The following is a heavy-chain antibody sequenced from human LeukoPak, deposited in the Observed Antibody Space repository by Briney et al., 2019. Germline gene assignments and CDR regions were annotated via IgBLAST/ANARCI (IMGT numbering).Heavy chain of an antibody. D-gene: IGHD3-10*01. J-gene: IGHJ4*02. V-gene: IGHV3-33*01. CDR3: ARDRRGSENYHYFDY. CDR2: IWYDGSNK. Sequence: PRGSLRLSCAASGFTFRSHGMHWVRQAPGKGLEWVAVIWYDGSNKYYADSVKGRFTISRDNSKNTLYLEMNSLRAEDTAVYYCARDRRGSENYHYFDYWGQGTLVTVSS. CDR1: GFTFRSHG.